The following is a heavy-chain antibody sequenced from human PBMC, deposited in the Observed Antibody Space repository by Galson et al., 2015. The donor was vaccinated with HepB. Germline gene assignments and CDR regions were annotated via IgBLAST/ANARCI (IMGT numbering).Heavy chain of an antibody. J-gene: IGHJ6*02. V-gene: IGHV6-1*01. CDR1: GDSVSSNSAA. CDR2: TYQRSKWYY. Sequence: CAISGDSVSSNSAAWNRIRQSPSRGLEWLGRTYQRSKWYYEYALSVKSRITINPDTSKNQFSLQLTSVTPEDTAVYYCARGYYGVGGMDVWGQGATVTVSS. CDR3: ARGYYGVGGMDV. D-gene: IGHD4-17*01.